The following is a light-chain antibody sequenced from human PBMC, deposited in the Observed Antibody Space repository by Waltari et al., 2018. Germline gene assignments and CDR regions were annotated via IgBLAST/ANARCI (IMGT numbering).Light chain of an antibody. Sequence: QSALTQPASVSGSPGQSITISCTGTSSAVGSYNYFSWYQQHPGKAPKLMIYDVSNRPSGISYRFSGSKSGNMASLTISGLQAEDEADYYCSSYTSSSTRVFGGGTKLTVL. CDR3: SSYTSSSTRV. CDR2: DVS. CDR1: SSAVGSYNY. V-gene: IGLV2-14*03. J-gene: IGLJ3*02.